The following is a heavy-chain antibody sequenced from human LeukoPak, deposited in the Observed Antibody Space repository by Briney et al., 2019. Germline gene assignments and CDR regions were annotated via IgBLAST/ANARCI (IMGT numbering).Heavy chain of an antibody. CDR1: GGSISSGGYY. CDR2: IYYSGST. V-gene: IGHV4-31*03. D-gene: IGHD4-17*01. CDR3: ARREAVTTYFDY. Sequence: SETLSLTCTVSGGSISSGGYYWSWIRQHPGKGLEWIGYIYYSGSTYYNPSLKSRVTIPVDTSKNQFSLKLSSVTAADTAVYYCARREAVTTYFDYWGQGTLVTVSS. J-gene: IGHJ4*02.